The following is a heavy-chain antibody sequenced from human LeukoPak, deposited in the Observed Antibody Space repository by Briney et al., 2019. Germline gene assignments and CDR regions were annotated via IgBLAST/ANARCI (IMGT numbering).Heavy chain of an antibody. CDR2: INHSGST. Sequence: SETLSLTCAVYGGSFSGYYWSWIRQPPGKGLEWIGEINHSGSTNYNPSLKSRVTISVDTSKNQFSLKLSSVTAADTAVYYCARGGSKSPDYYDSSGYSDYWGPGTLVTVSS. CDR3: ARGGSKSPDYYDSSGYSDY. V-gene: IGHV4-34*01. CDR1: GGSFSGYY. D-gene: IGHD3-22*01. J-gene: IGHJ4*02.